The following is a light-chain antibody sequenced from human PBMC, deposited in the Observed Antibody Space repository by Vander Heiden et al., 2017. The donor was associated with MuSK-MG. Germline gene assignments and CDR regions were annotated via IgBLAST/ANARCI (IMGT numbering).Light chain of an antibody. Sequence: IVMTQSPDSLAVSLGEGATINCKSSQSVLYSSNNKNYLAWYQQKPGQPPKLLIYWASTRESGVPDRFSGSGSGTDFTLTISSLQAEDVAVYYCQQYYSTPQTFGQGTKVEIK. CDR1: QSVLYSSNNKNY. CDR2: WAS. V-gene: IGKV4-1*01. CDR3: QQYYSTPQT. J-gene: IGKJ1*01.